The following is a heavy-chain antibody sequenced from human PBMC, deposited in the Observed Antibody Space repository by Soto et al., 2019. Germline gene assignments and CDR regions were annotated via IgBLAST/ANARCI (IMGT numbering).Heavy chain of an antibody. Sequence: SETLSLTCTVSGGSINSYCWSWIRQPPGKGLEWIAYIFDSGNANYNPSLKSRVTISVDTSKNQFSLKLSSVTAADTAVYYCARTFRDIVVVPAAHYYFDYWGQGTLVTVSS. CDR1: GGSINSYC. V-gene: IGHV4-59*01. CDR2: IFDSGNA. CDR3: ARTFRDIVVVPAAHYYFDY. J-gene: IGHJ4*02. D-gene: IGHD2-2*01.